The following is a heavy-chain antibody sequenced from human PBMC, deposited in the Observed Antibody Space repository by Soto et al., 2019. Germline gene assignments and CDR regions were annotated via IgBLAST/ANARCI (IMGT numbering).Heavy chain of an antibody. CDR2: IWYDGSIK. J-gene: IGHJ4*02. D-gene: IGHD3-16*01. CDR1: GSTFSYYG. CDR3: ARDGGSHGPSYFAS. Sequence: VHLVESGGGVVQPGRSLRLSCAASGSTFSYYGMNWVRQAPGKGPEWVAVIWYDGSIKYYAESVKCRFSISRDNSKNTLYLNMNSLRTEDTAVYYCARDGGSHGPSYFASWGQGSQVIVSS. V-gene: IGHV3-33*01.